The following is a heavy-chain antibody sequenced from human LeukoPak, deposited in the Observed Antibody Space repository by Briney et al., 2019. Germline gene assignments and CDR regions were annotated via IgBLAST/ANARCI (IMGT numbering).Heavy chain of an antibody. Sequence: GASVKVSCKASGYTFTGYYMHWVRQAPGQGLEWMGRINPNSGGTNYAQKFQGRVTMTRDTSISTAYMELSRLRSGDTAVYYCAREGGITGTTDYWGQGTLVTVSS. V-gene: IGHV1-2*06. CDR1: GYTFTGYY. CDR2: INPNSGGT. J-gene: IGHJ4*02. CDR3: AREGGITGTTDY. D-gene: IGHD1-7*01.